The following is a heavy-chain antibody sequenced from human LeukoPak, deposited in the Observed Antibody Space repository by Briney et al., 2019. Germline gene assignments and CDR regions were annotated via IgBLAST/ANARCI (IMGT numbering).Heavy chain of an antibody. V-gene: IGHV3-30*02. J-gene: IGHJ4*02. CDR1: GFSSSNYG. CDR2: TRPDKDDK. CDR3: AKGVSEWGNLGN. Sequence: GGSLRLSCTMSGFSSSNYGLYWVRQAPDKGQEWVAFTRPDKDDKYYSDSVRGRFTISRDNPKNTLYLQMNSLRVEDTALYFCAKGVSEWGNLGNWGQGTLVTVSS. D-gene: IGHD7-27*01.